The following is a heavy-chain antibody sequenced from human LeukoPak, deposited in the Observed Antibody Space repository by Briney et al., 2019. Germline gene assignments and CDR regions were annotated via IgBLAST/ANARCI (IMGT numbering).Heavy chain of an antibody. D-gene: IGHD1-26*01. CDR1: GFTFSSYW. CDR2: ITRDGSST. CDR3: ARVSGTYLFDY. V-gene: IGHV3-74*01. Sequence: GGSLRLSCAASGFTFSSYWMHWVRQAPGKGLVWVSRITRDGSSTSYADSVKGRFTISRDNAKNTLYLQMNSLRAEDTAVYYCARVSGTYLFDYWGQGTLVTVSS. J-gene: IGHJ4*02.